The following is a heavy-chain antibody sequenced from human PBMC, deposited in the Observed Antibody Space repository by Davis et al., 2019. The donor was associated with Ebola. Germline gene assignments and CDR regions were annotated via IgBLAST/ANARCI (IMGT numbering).Heavy chain of an antibody. D-gene: IGHD3-10*01. J-gene: IGHJ4*02. V-gene: IGHV3-23*01. CDR3: AKIGALLWFREFTFDY. CDR1: GFTFSSYA. CDR2: ISGSGGST. Sequence: GESLKISCAASGFTFSSYAMSWVRQAPGKGLEWVSAISGSGGSTYYADSVKGRFTISRDNSKNTLYLQMNSLRAEDTAVYYCAKIGALLWFREFTFDYWGQGTLVTVSS.